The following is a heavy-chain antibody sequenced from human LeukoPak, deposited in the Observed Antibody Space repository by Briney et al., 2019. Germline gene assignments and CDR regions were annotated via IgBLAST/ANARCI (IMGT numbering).Heavy chain of an antibody. V-gene: IGHV3-20*04. CDR2: INWNGGST. J-gene: IGHJ4*02. Sequence: PGGSLRLSCAASGFTFGDYGMSWVRQAPGKGLEWVSGINWNGGSTGYADSVKGRFTISRDNAKNSLYLQMDSLRAEDTAVYYCARGPTNGQAFDYWGQGTLVSVSS. CDR3: ARGPTNGQAFDY. D-gene: IGHD2-8*01. CDR1: GFTFGDYG.